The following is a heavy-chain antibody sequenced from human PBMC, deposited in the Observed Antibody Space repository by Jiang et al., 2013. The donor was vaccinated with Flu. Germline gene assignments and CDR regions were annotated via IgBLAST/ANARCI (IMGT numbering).Heavy chain of an antibody. CDR2: IYYSGST. D-gene: IGHD3-22*01. CDR3: ARPYYDVEGDAFDI. J-gene: IGHJ3*02. Sequence: LLKPSETLSLTCAVYGGSFSGYYWSWIRQPPGKGLEWIGSIYYSGSTYYNPSLKSRVTISVDTSKNQFSLKLSSVTAADTAVYYCARPYYDVEGDAFDIWGQGTMVTVSS. V-gene: IGHV4-34*01. CDR1: GGSFSGYY.